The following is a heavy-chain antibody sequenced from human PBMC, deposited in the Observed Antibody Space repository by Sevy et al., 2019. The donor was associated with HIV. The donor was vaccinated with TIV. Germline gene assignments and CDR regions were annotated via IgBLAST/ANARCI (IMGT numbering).Heavy chain of an antibody. V-gene: IGHV3-23*01. J-gene: IGHJ4*02. CDR1: GFTFSSYA. CDR3: ATPGGHFWSGRDFDY. Sequence: GGSLRLSCAASGFTFSSYAMSWVRQAPGKGLEWVSAISGSGGSTYYADSVKGRFTISRDNSKNTLYLQMNSLRAEDTAVYYCATPGGHFWSGRDFDYWGQGTLVTVSS. D-gene: IGHD3-3*02. CDR2: ISGSGGST.